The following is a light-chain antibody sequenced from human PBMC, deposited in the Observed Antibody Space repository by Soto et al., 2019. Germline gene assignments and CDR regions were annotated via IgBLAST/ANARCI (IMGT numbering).Light chain of an antibody. CDR3: QQYGSSSLT. V-gene: IGKV3-20*01. CDR2: GAS. J-gene: IGKJ4*01. CDR1: QSVSSSY. Sequence: EVVLTQSPGALSLYTGERATLSCRASQSVSSSYLAWYQQKPGQAPRLLIYGASSRATGIPDRFSGSGSGTDFTLTISRLEPEDFAVYYCQQYGSSSLTFCGGTKVDVK.